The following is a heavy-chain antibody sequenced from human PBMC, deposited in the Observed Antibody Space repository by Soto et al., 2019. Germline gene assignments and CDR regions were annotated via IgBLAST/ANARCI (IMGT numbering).Heavy chain of an antibody. CDR1: GFTFSSYS. V-gene: IGHV3-21*01. J-gene: IGHJ6*02. CDR3: AREPPAGYCSSTSCYAGDYYYYGMDV. CDR2: ISSSSSYI. Sequence: PGGSLRLSCAASGFTFSSYSMNWVRQAPGKGLEWVSSISSSSSYIYYADSVKGRFTISRDNAKNSLYLQMNSLRAEDTAVYYCAREPPAGYCSSTSCYAGDYYYYGMDVWGQGTTVTVSS. D-gene: IGHD2-2*01.